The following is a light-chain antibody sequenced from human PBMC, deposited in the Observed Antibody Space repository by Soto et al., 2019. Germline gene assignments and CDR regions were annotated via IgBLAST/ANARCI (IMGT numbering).Light chain of an antibody. CDR1: QSVSSSY. Sequence: EIVLTQSPGTLSLSPGERATLSCRASQSVSSSYLAWYQQKPGQAPRLLIYDASSRATGSPDRFTGSGSGTDFTLTISRLEPEDFAVYYCQQYGSSPRTFGQGTKLEIK. CDR3: QQYGSSPRT. J-gene: IGKJ2*01. V-gene: IGKV3-20*01. CDR2: DAS.